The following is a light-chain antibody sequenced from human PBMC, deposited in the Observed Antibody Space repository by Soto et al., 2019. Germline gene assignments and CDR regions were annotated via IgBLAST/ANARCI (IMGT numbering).Light chain of an antibody. Sequence: QAVVTQPPSVSGAPGQRVTIPCTGSSSNIGAGYDVHWYQQLPGTAPKLLISNNVNRPSGVPERFSAYKSDTSASLDITGLRAEDEAEYYCQSYDSSLSGVVFGGGTKLTVL. V-gene: IGLV1-40*01. CDR2: NNV. CDR1: SSNIGAGYD. J-gene: IGLJ2*01. CDR3: QSYDSSLSGVV.